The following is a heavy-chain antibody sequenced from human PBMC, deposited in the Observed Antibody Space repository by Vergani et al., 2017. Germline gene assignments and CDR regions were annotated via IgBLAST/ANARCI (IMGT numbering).Heavy chain of an antibody. J-gene: IGHJ6*02. CDR2: INPSGGST. D-gene: IGHD3-9*01. V-gene: IGHV1-46*01. Sequence: QVQLVQSGAEVKKPGASVKVSCKASGYTFTSYYMHWVRQAPGQGLEWMGIINPSGGSTSYAQKFQGRVTITRDTSTSTVYMELSSLRSEDTAVYYCARDQANDDILTARYYYYGMDVWGQGTTVTVSS. CDR1: GYTFTSYY. CDR3: ARDQANDDILTARYYYYGMDV.